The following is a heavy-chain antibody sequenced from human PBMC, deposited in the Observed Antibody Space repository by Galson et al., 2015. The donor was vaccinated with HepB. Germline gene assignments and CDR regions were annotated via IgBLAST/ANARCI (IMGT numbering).Heavy chain of an antibody. CDR1: GGSFSGYY. CDR3: ASLEWEPRAFDI. Sequence: LSLTCAVYGGSFSGYYWSWIRQPPGKGLEWIGEINHSGSTNYNPSLKSRVAISVDTSKNQFSLKLSSVTAADTAVYYCASLEWEPRAFDIWGQGTMVTVSS. V-gene: IGHV4-34*01. CDR2: INHSGST. J-gene: IGHJ3*02. D-gene: IGHD1-26*01.